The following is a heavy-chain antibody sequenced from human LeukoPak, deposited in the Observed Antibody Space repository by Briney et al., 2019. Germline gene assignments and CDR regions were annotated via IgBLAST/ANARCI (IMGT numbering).Heavy chain of an antibody. CDR2: ISSSSSYI. CDR1: GFTFSSYS. CDR3: ARARYCSSTSCYTGDGADAFDI. D-gene: IGHD2-2*02. Sequence: GGSLRLSCAASGFTFSSYSMNWVRQAPGKGLEWVSSISSSSSYIYYADSVKGRFTISRDNAKNSLYLQMNSLRAEDTAVYYCARARYCSSTSCYTGDGADAFDIWGQGTMVTVSS. V-gene: IGHV3-21*01. J-gene: IGHJ3*02.